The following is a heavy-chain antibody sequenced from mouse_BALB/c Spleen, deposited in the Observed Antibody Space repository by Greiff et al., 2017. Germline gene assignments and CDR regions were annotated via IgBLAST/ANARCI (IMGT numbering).Heavy chain of an antibody. CDR2: IRSKSNNYAT. D-gene: IGHD2-4*01. CDR1: GFTFNTYA. J-gene: IGHJ1*01. V-gene: IGHV10-1*02. Sequence: DVNLEVSGGGLVQPKGSLKLSCAASGFTFNTYAMNWVRQAPGKGLEWVARIRSKSNNYATYYADSVKDRFTISRDDSQSMLYLQMNNLKTEDTAMYYCVREDYDDGDWYFDVWGAGTTVTVSS. CDR3: VREDYDDGDWYFDV.